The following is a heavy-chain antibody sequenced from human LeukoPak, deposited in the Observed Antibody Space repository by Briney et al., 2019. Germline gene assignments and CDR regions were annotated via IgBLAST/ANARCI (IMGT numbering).Heavy chain of an antibody. CDR3: ARVIGYCSSTSCWRLFDY. Sequence: SETLSLTCTVSGGSISSGGYYWSWIRQHPGKGLEWIGYIYYSGSTYYNPSLKSRVTISVDTSKNQFSLKLSSVTAADTAVYYCARVIGYCSSTSCWRLFDYWGQGTLVTVSS. J-gene: IGHJ4*02. CDR2: IYYSGST. D-gene: IGHD2-2*01. CDR1: GGSISSGGYY. V-gene: IGHV4-31*03.